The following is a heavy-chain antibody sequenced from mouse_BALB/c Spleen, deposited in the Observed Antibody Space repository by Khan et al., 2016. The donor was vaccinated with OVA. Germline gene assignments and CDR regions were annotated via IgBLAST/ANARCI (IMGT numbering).Heavy chain of an antibody. J-gene: IGHJ2*01. CDR1: GYTFSSYW. CDR2: ILPGSGSR. D-gene: IGHD1-1*01. CDR3: AKVDYGSRDYCDY. Sequence: QVQLQQSGAELMKPGASVKISCKATGYTFSSYWIEWVKQRPGHGLEWIGEILPGSGSRNYNEKFKGKATFTADISSKTTYLQLSSLTSEDSAVYYGAKVDYGSRDYCDYGGQGTTLTVSS. V-gene: IGHV1-9*01.